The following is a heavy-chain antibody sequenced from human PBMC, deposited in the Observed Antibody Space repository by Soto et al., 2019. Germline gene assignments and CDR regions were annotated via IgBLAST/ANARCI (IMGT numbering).Heavy chain of an antibody. CDR3: GRVGRSTVTTLYYYCNMDL. Sequence: QVQLVQSGAEVKKPGASVQVSCKASGYTFTSYDINWVRQATGQGLDWMGWMNPNSVNTSHAQKFQCRVTSTRNTSINTAYLELSSLRTDYPAVYYCGRVGRSTVTTLYYYCNMDLWGKGTTVTVPS. CDR2: MNPNSVNT. D-gene: IGHD4-17*01. V-gene: IGHV1-8*01. CDR1: GYTFTSYD. J-gene: IGHJ6*03.